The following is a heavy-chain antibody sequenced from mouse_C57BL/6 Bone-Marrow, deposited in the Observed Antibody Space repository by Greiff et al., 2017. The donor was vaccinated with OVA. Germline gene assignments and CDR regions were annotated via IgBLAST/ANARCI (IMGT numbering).Heavy chain of an antibody. Sequence: ELQVVESGGGLVKPGGSLKLSCAASGFTFSDYGMHWVRQAPEKGLEWVAYISSGSSTIYYADTVKGRFTISRDNAKNTLFLQMTRLRSEDTAMYYCARRGITTVGGYFDVWGTGTTVTVSS. CDR3: ARRGITTVGGYFDV. J-gene: IGHJ1*03. CDR2: ISSGSSTI. V-gene: IGHV5-17*01. CDR1: GFTFSDYG. D-gene: IGHD1-1*01.